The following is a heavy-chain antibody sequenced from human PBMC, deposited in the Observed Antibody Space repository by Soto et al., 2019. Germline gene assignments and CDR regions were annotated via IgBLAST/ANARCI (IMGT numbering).Heavy chain of an antibody. D-gene: IGHD3-3*01. CDR3: ARDHRITIFGMVNEYGWFDP. CDR1: GVTISSYY. V-gene: IGHV4-59*01. J-gene: IGHJ5*02. CDR2: IYYSGST. Sequence: SETLSLTCPVSGVTISSYYWSWIRQPPGKGLEWIGYIYYSGSTNYNPSLKSRVTISVDTSKNQFSLKLSSVTAADTAVYYCARDHRITIFGMVNEYGWFDPWGQGTLVTVSS.